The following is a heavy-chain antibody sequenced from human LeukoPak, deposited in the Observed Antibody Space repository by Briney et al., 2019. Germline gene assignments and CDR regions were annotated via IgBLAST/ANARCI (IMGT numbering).Heavy chain of an antibody. D-gene: IGHD1-26*01. CDR3: ARALVGATSYYYYYMDV. Sequence: PSETLSLTCSVSGYSISSGYYWGWIRQPPGKGLEWIGSISHSGSPYYNPSLKSRVTISVDTSKNHFSLKLRYVTAADTAVYYCARALVGATSYYYYYMDVWGKGTTVTVSS. V-gene: IGHV4-38-2*02. J-gene: IGHJ6*03. CDR2: ISHSGSP. CDR1: GYSISSGYY.